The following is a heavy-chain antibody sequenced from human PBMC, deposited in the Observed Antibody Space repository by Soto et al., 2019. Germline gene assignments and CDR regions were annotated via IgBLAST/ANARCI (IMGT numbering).Heavy chain of an antibody. J-gene: IGHJ6*02. CDR2: IYYSGST. V-gene: IGHV4-31*03. CDR1: GGSISSGGDY. D-gene: IGHD2-15*01. CDR3: ARATPYYYAGLDV. Sequence: QVQLQESGPGLVKPSQTLSLTCTVSGGSISSGGDYWSGIRQHPGKGLEWIGYIYYSGSTYYNPSRQSRVTLSVDTSKNHFSLKLSSVTAADTAVYYCARATPYYYAGLDVWGPVTTVTVS.